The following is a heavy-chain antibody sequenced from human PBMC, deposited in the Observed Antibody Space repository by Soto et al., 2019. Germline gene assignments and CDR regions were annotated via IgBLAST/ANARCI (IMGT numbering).Heavy chain of an antibody. CDR2: IYYSGTT. CDR3: ARSVGYNFDY. V-gene: IGHV4-31*03. CDR1: GGSISSGGYY. J-gene: IGHJ4*02. D-gene: IGHD5-12*01. Sequence: QVQLQESGPGLVKPSQTLSLTCTVSGGSISSGGYYWSWIRQHPGKGLEWIGYIYYSGTTYYNPSLKGRFAISVDPSKDQFSLNLSSVTAADTAVYYCARSVGYNFDYWAREPWSPSPQ.